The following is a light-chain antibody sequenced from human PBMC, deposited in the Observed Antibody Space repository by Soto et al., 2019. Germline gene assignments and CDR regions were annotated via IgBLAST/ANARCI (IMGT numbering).Light chain of an antibody. CDR3: SSKAGNTLYV. V-gene: IGLV2-8*01. CDR1: SSDVGAYKY. Sequence: QSALTQPPSASGSPGQSVTISCTGTSSDVGAYKYVSWYQQHPGKAPKLLLYQVTKRPSGVPDRFSASKSGNTASLTVSGLQAEDEADYYCSSKAGNTLYVFGTGTKFTVL. J-gene: IGLJ1*01. CDR2: QVT.